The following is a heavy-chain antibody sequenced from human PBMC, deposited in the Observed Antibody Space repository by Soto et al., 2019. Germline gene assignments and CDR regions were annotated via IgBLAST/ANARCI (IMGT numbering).Heavy chain of an antibody. J-gene: IGHJ4*02. CDR3: AKDLRDSSGYYYYIDS. CDR2: ISISGGST. Sequence: EVQLLESGGGSVQPGGSLRLSCAASGFTLSNYAMSWVRQAPGKGLEWVSAISISGGSTYYADSVKGRFTISRDSSKNTWYLQMNSLRAEDTAVYYCAKDLRDSSGYYYYIDSWGQGTLFTVSS. V-gene: IGHV3-23*01. CDR1: GFTLSNYA. D-gene: IGHD3-22*01.